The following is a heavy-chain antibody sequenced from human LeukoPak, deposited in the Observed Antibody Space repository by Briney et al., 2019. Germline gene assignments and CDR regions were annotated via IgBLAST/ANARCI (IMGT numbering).Heavy chain of an antibody. CDR1: GYTFTSYG. Sequence: APVKVSCKASGYTFTSYGISWVRQAPGQGLEWMGWISAYNGNTNYAQKLQGRVTMTTDTSTSTAYMELRSLRSDDTAVYYCARDGYSYGLYGMDVWGQGTTVTVSS. CDR3: ARDGYSYGLYGMDV. D-gene: IGHD5-18*01. J-gene: IGHJ6*02. V-gene: IGHV1-18*01. CDR2: ISAYNGNT.